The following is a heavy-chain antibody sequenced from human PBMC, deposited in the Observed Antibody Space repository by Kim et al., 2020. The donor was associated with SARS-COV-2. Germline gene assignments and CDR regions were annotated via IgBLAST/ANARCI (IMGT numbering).Heavy chain of an antibody. CDR3: AKGERITMIVVVTLFDY. D-gene: IGHD3-22*01. V-gene: IGHV3-23*01. Sequence: GGSLRLSCAASGFTFSSYAMSWVRQAPGKGLEWVSAISGSGGSTYYADSVKGRFTISRDNSKNTLYLQMNSLRAEDTAVYYCAKGERITMIVVVTLFDYWGQGTMVTVSS. J-gene: IGHJ4*02. CDR2: ISGSGGST. CDR1: GFTFSSYA.